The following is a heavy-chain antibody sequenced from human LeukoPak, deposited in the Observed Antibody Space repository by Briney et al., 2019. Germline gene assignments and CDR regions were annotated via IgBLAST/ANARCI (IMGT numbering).Heavy chain of an antibody. Sequence: KSGGSLRLSCAASGFTFSAYNMNWVRQAPGKGLEWVSCISSSSNYIYYADSVKGRFTISRDNAKNSLFLQMNSLRAEDTAVYYCARDEGVSFDYWGQRILVTVSS. V-gene: IGHV3-21*01. CDR1: GFTFSAYN. CDR3: ARDEGVSFDY. J-gene: IGHJ4*02. CDR2: ISSSSNYI.